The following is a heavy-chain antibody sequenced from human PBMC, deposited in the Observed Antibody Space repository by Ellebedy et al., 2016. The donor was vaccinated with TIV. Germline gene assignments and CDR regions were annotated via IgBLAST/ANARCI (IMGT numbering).Heavy chain of an antibody. D-gene: IGHD6-19*01. V-gene: IGHV3-33*07. Sequence: PGGSLRLSCAASGFTFSSYGMYWVRQAPGEGLEWVAVIWSDGTNKYYTDSVKARFTISRDNSRNALYLQMNSLRAEDTAVYFCARPGIAVAGTTYWYFDLWGRGTLVTVSS. CDR2: IWSDGTNK. CDR1: GFTFSSYG. J-gene: IGHJ2*01. CDR3: ARPGIAVAGTTYWYFDL.